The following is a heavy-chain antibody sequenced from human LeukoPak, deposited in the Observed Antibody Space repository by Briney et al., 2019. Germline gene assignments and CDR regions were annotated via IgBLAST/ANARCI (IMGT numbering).Heavy chain of an antibody. CDR3: AELGITMIGGV. CDR1: GFTFSSYE. J-gene: IGHJ6*04. CDR2: ISSSGSTI. D-gene: IGHD3-10*02. Sequence: GGSLRLSCAASGFTFSSYEMNWVRQAPGKGLEWDSYISSSGSTIYYADSVKGRFTISRDDAKNSLYLPMNSLRAEDTAVYYCAELGITMIGGVWGKGTTVTISS. V-gene: IGHV3-48*03.